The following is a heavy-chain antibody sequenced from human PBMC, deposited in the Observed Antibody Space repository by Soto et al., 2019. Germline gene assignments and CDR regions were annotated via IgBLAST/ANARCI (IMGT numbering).Heavy chain of an antibody. Sequence: ASVKVSCKASGYTFTGYYMHWVRQAPGQGLEWMGWINPNSGGTNYAQKFRGRVTMTRDTSISTAYMELSRLRSDDTAVYYCARDLVDSSPAKARVFWFDPWGQGTLVTVSS. CDR1: GYTFTGYY. CDR3: ARDLVDSSPAKARVFWFDP. D-gene: IGHD6-13*01. V-gene: IGHV1-2*02. J-gene: IGHJ5*02. CDR2: INPNSGGT.